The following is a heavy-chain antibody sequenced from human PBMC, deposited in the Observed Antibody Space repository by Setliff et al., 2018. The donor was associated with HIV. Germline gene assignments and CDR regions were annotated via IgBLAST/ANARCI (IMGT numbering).Heavy chain of an antibody. CDR3: VRAEYSSSSDWFAP. J-gene: IGHJ5*02. Sequence: PSETLSLTCTVSGGSISSGGYYWSWIRQHPGKGLEWIGYIYYSGTTHYNPSLKSRLTISVDTSKNQFSLKLRSVTAADTAVYYCVRAEYSSSSDWFAPWGQGTLVTVSS. CDR2: IYYSGTT. D-gene: IGHD6-6*01. CDR1: GGSISSGGYY. V-gene: IGHV4-31*03.